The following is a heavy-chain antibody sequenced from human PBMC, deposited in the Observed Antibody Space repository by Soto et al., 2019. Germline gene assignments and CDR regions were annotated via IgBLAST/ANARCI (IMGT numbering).Heavy chain of an antibody. J-gene: IGHJ4*02. CDR2: IIPIFGTA. Sequence: ASVKVSCKASGGTFSSYAISWVRQAPGQGLEWMGGIIPIFGTANYAQKFQGRVTITADESTSTAYMELSSLRSEDTAVYYCARDPYYYDSSGSTYFDYRGQGTLVTVSS. CDR3: ARDPYYYDSSGSTYFDY. D-gene: IGHD3-22*01. V-gene: IGHV1-69*13. CDR1: GGTFSSYA.